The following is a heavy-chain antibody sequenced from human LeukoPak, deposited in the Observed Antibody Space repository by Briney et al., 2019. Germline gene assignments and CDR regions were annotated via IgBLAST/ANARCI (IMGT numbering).Heavy chain of an antibody. CDR1: GFTFSSYG. J-gene: IGHJ5*02. Sequence: GGALRLSCAASGFTFSSYGIHWVRQAPGKGREWVSVIYSGGSTYSADSVRGGFTITRDTSKNTLYLQMSSLRADDTAVYYCARSPEKYCSSTSCYGNNWSDPWGQRTLLTVSS. D-gene: IGHD2-2*01. CDR3: ARSPEKYCSSTSCYGNNWSDP. CDR2: IYSGGST. V-gene: IGHV3-53*01.